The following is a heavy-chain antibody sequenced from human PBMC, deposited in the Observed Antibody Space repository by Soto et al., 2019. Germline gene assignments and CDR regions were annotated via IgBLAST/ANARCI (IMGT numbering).Heavy chain of an antibody. D-gene: IGHD2-21*01. Sequence: GGSLRLACAASGFSFRKALMSWVRQAPGKGLEWVGRIKIKTDGFTTDYAAPVKGRFTISRDNSKNTLYLQMNSLNTEDTAVYYCRLAYFYSGMDVWGQGTTLTV. V-gene: IGHV3-15*01. CDR2: IKIKTDGFTT. CDR1: GFSFRKAL. CDR3: RLAYFYSGMDV. J-gene: IGHJ6*02.